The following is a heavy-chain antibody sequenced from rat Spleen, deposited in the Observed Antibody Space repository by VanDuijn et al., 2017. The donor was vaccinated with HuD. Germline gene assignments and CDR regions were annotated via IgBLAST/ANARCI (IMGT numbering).Heavy chain of an antibody. CDR2: INKDSSTI. J-gene: IGHJ3*01. V-gene: IGHV4-2*01. Sequence: EVKLVESGGGLVQPGRSLKLSCAASGFNLNDYWMGWVRQAPGKGLEWIGEINKDSSTIHYTPSLKDKFTISRENAQNTLYLQMSKLGSEDTAIYSCATYSVYATCPFAYWGRGTLVTVSS. CDR1: GFNLNDYW. CDR3: ATYSVYATCPFAY. D-gene: IGHD1-6*01.